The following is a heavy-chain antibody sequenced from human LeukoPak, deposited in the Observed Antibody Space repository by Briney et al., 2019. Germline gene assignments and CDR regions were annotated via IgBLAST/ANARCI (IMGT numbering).Heavy chain of an antibody. CDR3: AKSAGDFWSGYPLDAFDI. J-gene: IGHJ3*02. V-gene: IGHV1-8*03. D-gene: IGHD3-3*01. CDR2: MNPNSGNT. Sequence: ASVKVSCKASGYTFTSYDINWVRQATGQGLEWMGWMNPNSGNTGYAQKFQGRVTITRNTSISTAYMELSSLRSEDTAVYYCAKSAGDFWSGYPLDAFDIWGQGTMVTVSS. CDR1: GYTFTSYD.